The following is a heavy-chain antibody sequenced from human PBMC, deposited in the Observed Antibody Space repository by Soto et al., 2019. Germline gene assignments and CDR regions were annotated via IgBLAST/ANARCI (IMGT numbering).Heavy chain of an antibody. CDR3: AKAPVYGSGGWFDP. CDR2: ISWNSGNL. Sequence: ESQLVESGGGLVQPGRSLRLSCKASGFIFKNYAMVWVRQGPGKGLEWVSSISWNSGNLDYGDSVKGRFTISRDNAKNSLYLQINSLRTEDTAWYFCAKAPVYGSGGWFDPWGQGTLVTVSS. D-gene: IGHD3-10*01. J-gene: IGHJ5*02. CDR1: GFIFKNYA. V-gene: IGHV3-9*01.